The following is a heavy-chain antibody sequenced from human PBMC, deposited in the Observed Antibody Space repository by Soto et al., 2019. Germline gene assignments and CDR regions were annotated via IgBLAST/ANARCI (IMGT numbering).Heavy chain of an antibody. CDR3: ARTAPMDAGDKYYYDF. J-gene: IGHJ4*02. CDR1: GGTFSTFG. V-gene: IGHV1-69*13. D-gene: IGHD3-16*01. CDR2: IIPFFGTA. Sequence: GASVKVSCKTPGGTFSTFGISWVRQAPGQGLEWMGGIIPFFGTAEYSQKFEDRITITADESTNTVYMDLRSLTSEDTAIYYCARTAPMDAGDKYYYDFWGQGALVTSPQ.